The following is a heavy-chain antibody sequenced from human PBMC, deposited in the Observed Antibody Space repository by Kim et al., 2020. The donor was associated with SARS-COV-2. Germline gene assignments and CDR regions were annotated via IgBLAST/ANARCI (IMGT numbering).Heavy chain of an antibody. J-gene: IGHJ6*02. CDR2: ISSSSSYI. CDR3: ARDLDYRYYYYGMDV. D-gene: IGHD4-17*01. CDR1: GFTFSSYS. Sequence: GGSLRLSCAASGFTFSSYSMNWVRQAPGKGLEWVSSISSSSSYIYYADSVKGRFTISRDNAKNSLYLQMNSLRAEDTAVYYCARDLDYRYYYYGMDVWGQGTTVTVSS. V-gene: IGHV3-21*01.